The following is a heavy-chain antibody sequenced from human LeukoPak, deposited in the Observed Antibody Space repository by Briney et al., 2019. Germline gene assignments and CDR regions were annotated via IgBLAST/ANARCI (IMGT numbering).Heavy chain of an antibody. Sequence: SSETLSLTCTVSGGSISSYYWSWIRQPPGKGLEWIGYIYYSGSTNYNPSLKSRVTISVDTSKNQFSLNLTSVTAADTAIYYCARHYSGNYAPDYWGQGTLVTVSS. CDR2: IYYSGST. CDR3: ARHYSGNYAPDY. D-gene: IGHD1-26*01. J-gene: IGHJ4*02. V-gene: IGHV4-59*08. CDR1: GGSISSYY.